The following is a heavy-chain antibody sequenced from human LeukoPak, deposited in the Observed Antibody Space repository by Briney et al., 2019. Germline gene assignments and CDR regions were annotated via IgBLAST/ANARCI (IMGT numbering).Heavy chain of an antibody. CDR1: GFTFSSYG. CDR2: MSSSRRYI. V-gene: IGHV3-21*01. D-gene: IGHD1-26*01. J-gene: IGHJ3*01. Sequence: GGSLRLSCAASGFTFSSYGMHWVRQAPGKGLEWVSSMSSSRRYIYYGDSVKGRFTIPRDNAKNSLCLQMNSLRAEDTAVYYCAREDPSGKYSDAFDVWGQGTKVTVSS. CDR3: AREDPSGKYSDAFDV.